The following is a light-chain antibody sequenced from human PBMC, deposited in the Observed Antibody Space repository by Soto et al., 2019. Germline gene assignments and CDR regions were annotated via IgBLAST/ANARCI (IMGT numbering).Light chain of an antibody. V-gene: IGLV1-40*01. CDR3: QSYDSSLSGWV. CDR2: GNS. CDR1: SSNIGAGYC. Sequence: QSVLTQPPSVSGAPGQRVTISCTGSSSNIGAGYCVHWYQQLPGTAPKLLIYGNSNRPSGVPDRFSGSKSGTSASRAITGLQAEDEADYYCQSYDSSLSGWVFGGGTKLTVL. J-gene: IGLJ3*02.